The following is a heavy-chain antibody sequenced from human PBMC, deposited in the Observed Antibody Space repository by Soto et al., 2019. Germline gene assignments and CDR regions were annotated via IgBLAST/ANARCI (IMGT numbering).Heavy chain of an antibody. J-gene: IGHJ4*02. CDR1: GFTFSSYA. D-gene: IGHD3-22*01. CDR3: PKQLGYGASSGYYYHGY. Sequence: GGSLRLSCAASGFTFSSYAMSWVRQAPGKGLEWVSAISGSGGSTYYADSVKGRFTISRDNSKNTLYLQMNSLRAEDTAVYYCPKQLGYGASSGYYYHGYWGQGSQV. CDR2: ISGSGGST. V-gene: IGHV3-23*01.